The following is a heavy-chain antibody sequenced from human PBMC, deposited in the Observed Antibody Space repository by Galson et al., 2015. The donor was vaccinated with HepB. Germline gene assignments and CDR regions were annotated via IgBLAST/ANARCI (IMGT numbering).Heavy chain of an antibody. CDR1: GFTFSNYA. Sequence: SLRLSCAASGFTFSNYAMNWVRQAPGKGLEWVSAIGGSGGNTYYADSVKGRFTLSRDNSKNTLYLQMNSLRAEDTAVYYCAKDGCSSTSCFFHYYCYYIDVWGKGTTVTVSS. CDR3: AKDGCSSTSCFFHYYCYYIDV. J-gene: IGHJ6*03. CDR2: IGGSGGNT. V-gene: IGHV3-23*01. D-gene: IGHD2-2*01.